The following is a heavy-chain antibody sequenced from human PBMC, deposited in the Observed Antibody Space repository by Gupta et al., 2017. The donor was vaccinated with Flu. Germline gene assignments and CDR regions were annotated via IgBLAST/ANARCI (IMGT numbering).Heavy chain of an antibody. D-gene: IGHD3-16*01. J-gene: IGHJ1*01. CDR1: GFTFCSYG. CDR3: ARALGELVSPNGIQH. V-gene: IGHV3-33*01. CDR2: IWNDGRNK. Sequence: QVQLVESGGGVVQPGRSLRLSCAASGFTFCSYGMHWVRQAPGKGLEWVAFIWNDGRNKYYAASVEGRFTISRDNSKNTLYLQMNSLRAEDTAVYYCARALGELVSPNGIQHWGQGTRVTVSA.